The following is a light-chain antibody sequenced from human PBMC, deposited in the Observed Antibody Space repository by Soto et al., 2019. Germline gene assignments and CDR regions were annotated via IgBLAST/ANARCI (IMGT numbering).Light chain of an antibody. J-gene: IGKJ1*01. Sequence: EVLLTQSPGTLSLSPGASATLSCRASQGVPTTYVAWYQQRPGQAPRLLIYDASYRAAGTPGRFSGSVSGTDFTLTINRLEPEDFAMYYCQHYGGSPGSFDQGTKVEIK. V-gene: IGKV3-20*01. CDR3: QHYGGSPGS. CDR1: QGVPTTY. CDR2: DAS.